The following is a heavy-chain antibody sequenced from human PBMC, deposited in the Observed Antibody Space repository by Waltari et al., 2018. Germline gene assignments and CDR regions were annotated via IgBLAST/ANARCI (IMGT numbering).Heavy chain of an antibody. V-gene: IGHV4-34*01. Sequence: QVQLQQWGAGLLKPSETLSLTCAVYGGSFGGYYWSGIRQPPGKGLVWIGEINHSGSTNYNPSLKSRVTISVDTSKNQFSLKLSSVTAADTAVYYCARGRHRCSGGSCYRYYYYGMDVWGQGTTVTVSS. CDR2: INHSGST. CDR1: GGSFGGYY. CDR3: ARGRHRCSGGSCYRYYYYGMDV. J-gene: IGHJ6*02. D-gene: IGHD2-15*01.